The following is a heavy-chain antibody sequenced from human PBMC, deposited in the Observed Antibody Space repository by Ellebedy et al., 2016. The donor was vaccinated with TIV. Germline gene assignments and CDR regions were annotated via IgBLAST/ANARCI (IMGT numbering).Heavy chain of an antibody. Sequence: AASVKVSCKASGYTFTGYYMHWVRQAPGQGLEWMGWINPNSGGTNYAQKFQGRVTMTRDTSISTAYMELSRLRSDDTAVYYCARDSSPSGHYGMDVWGQGTTVTVSS. D-gene: IGHD3-3*01. CDR1: GYTFTGYY. CDR3: ARDSSPSGHYGMDV. CDR2: INPNSGGT. J-gene: IGHJ6*02. V-gene: IGHV1-2*02.